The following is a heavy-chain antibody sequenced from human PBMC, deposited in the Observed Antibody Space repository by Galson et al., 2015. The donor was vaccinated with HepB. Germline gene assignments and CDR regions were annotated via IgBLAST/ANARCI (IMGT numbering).Heavy chain of an antibody. J-gene: IGHJ6*02. Sequence: SVKVSCKASGYTFTGYYMHWVRQAPGQGLEWMGWINPNSGGTNYAQKFQGWVTMTRDTSISTAYMELSRLRSDDTAVYYCARDHVWYSSSSNDYYYGMDVWGQGTTVTVSS. CDR3: ARDHVWYSSSSNDYYYGMDV. CDR2: INPNSGGT. V-gene: IGHV1-2*04. D-gene: IGHD6-6*01. CDR1: GYTFTGYY.